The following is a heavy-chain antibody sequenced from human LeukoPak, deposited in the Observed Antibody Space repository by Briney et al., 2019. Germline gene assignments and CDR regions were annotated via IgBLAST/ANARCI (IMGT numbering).Heavy chain of an antibody. CDR1: GYTFTGYY. D-gene: IGHD4-17*01. Sequence: GASVKVSCKASGYTFTGYYMHWVRQAAGQGLKWMGWINPNSGGTNYAQKFQGRVTMTRDTSISTAYMELSRLRSDDTAVYYCARDGPYGDPQSYYYYYYMDVWGKGTTVTVSS. CDR3: ARDGPYGDPQSYYYYYYMDV. CDR2: INPNSGGT. J-gene: IGHJ6*03. V-gene: IGHV1-2*02.